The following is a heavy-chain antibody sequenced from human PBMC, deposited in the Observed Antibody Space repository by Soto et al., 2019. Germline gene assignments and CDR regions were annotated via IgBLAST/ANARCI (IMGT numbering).Heavy chain of an antibody. CDR2: IIPIFGTA. Sequence: SVKVSCKASGGTFSSYAISWVRQAPGQGLEWMGGIIPIFGTANYAQKFQGRVTITADESTSTAYMELSSLRSEDTAVYYCARAPGGKQKLDLPRDVWGRGTTVTVCS. CDR1: GGTFSSYA. J-gene: IGHJ6*02. V-gene: IGHV1-69*13. D-gene: IGHD6-13*01. CDR3: ARAPGGKQKLDLPRDV.